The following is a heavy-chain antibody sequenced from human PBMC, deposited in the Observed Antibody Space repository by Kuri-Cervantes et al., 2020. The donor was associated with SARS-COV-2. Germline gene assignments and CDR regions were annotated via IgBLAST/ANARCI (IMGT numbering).Heavy chain of an antibody. V-gene: IGHV1-69*13. D-gene: IGHD4-17*01. J-gene: IGHJ4*02. Sequence: SVKVSCKASGGTFSSYAISWVRQAPGQGLEWMGRIIPIFGTANYAQEFQGRVTITADESTSTAYMELSSLRSEDTAVYYCAWLTDYGVPFDYWGQGTLVTVSS. CDR1: GGTFSSYA. CDR2: IIPIFGTA. CDR3: AWLTDYGVPFDY.